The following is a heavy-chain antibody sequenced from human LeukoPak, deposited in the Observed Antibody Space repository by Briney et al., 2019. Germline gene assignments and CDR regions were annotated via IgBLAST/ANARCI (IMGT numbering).Heavy chain of an antibody. J-gene: IGHJ4*02. CDR2: ISANSGGT. D-gene: IGHD3-9*01. V-gene: IGHV1-2*02. Sequence: ASVKVSCKASGYTFTGYYMHWVRQAPGQGLEWMGWISANSGGTHYAQKFQGRVTMTRDTSISTAFMELSRLRSDDTAVYYCARVVYDILTGSYYFDYWGQGTLVTVSS. CDR1: GYTFTGYY. CDR3: ARVVYDILTGSYYFDY.